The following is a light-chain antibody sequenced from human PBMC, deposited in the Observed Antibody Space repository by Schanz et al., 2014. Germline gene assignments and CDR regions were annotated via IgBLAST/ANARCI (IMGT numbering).Light chain of an antibody. CDR2: GAS. CDR3: QQFGSSPLT. V-gene: IGKV3-20*01. Sequence: DIVLTQFPDTLSLSPGERATLSCRASQSVSNSYLTWYQQKPGQAPRLLIYGASTRATGIPDRFSGSGSGTDFTLTISRLEPEDFAVYYCQQFGSSPLTFGAGTKVEIK. CDR1: QSVSNSY. J-gene: IGKJ4*01.